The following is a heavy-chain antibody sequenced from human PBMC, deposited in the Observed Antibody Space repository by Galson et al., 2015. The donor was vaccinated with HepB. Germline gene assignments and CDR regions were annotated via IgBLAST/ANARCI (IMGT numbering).Heavy chain of an antibody. Sequence: SVKVSCKASGGTFSSHSFSWVRQAPGQGPEWMGGIIPIFATTNHAQKFQGRVTITADESTSTAYMELSRLTSDDTAVYYCARVIGDFHAFEIWGQGTMVTVSA. V-gene: IGHV1-69*13. CDR3: ARVIGDFHAFEI. CDR1: GGTFSSHS. J-gene: IGHJ3*02. CDR2: IIPIFATT. D-gene: IGHD3-22*01.